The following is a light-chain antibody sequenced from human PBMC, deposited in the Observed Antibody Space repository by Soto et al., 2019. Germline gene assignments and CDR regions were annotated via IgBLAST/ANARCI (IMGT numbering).Light chain of an antibody. CDR2: GAS. Sequence: EIVMTQSPATLSVSPGERATLSCRASQSVSSNLAWYQQKPGQAPWLLIYGASTRATGIPARFSGSGSGTEFTLTISSLQSEDFAVYYCQQYNYWPPYTFGQGTKLEI. CDR1: QSVSSN. J-gene: IGKJ2*01. V-gene: IGKV3-15*01. CDR3: QQYNYWPPYT.